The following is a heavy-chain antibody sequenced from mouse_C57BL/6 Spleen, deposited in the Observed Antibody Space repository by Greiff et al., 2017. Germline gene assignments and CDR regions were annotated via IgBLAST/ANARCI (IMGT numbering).Heavy chain of an antibody. Sequence: QVTLKVSGPGILQPSQTLSLTCSFSGFSLSTFGMGVGWIRQPSGKGLEWLAHIWWDDDKYYNPALKSRLTLSKDTSKNQVFLKIANVETADTATYYCARPSGSITTVVATRNYWYFDVWGTGTTVTVSS. CDR2: IWWDDDK. CDR1: GFSLSTFGMG. CDR3: ARPSGSITTVVATRNYWYFDV. V-gene: IGHV8-8*01. J-gene: IGHJ1*03. D-gene: IGHD1-1*01.